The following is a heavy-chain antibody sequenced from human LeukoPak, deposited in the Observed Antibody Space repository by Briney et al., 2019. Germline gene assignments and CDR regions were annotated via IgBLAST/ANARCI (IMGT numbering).Heavy chain of an antibody. Sequence: PSETLSLTCTVSGGSISSYYWSWIRQPPGKGLEWIGHIYYSGSTNYNPSLKSRVTISVDTSKNQFSLKLSSVTAADTAVYYCARQSWDDFWSGYLSYYFDYWGQGTLVTVSS. J-gene: IGHJ4*02. CDR2: IYYSGST. CDR1: GGSISSYY. CDR3: ARQSWDDFWSGYLSYYFDY. D-gene: IGHD3-3*01. V-gene: IGHV4-59*08.